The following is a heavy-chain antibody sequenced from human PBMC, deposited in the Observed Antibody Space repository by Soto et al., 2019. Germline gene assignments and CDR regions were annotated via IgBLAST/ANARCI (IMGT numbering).Heavy chain of an antibody. CDR2: IYYTGST. D-gene: IGHD3-10*01. V-gene: IGHV4-59*08. J-gene: IGHJ5*02. CDR3: ASAYGSGSYYSWFAP. Sequence: SETLFLTCTVSGGSISSYYWNWIRQPPGKGLEWIGYIYYTGSTNYNPSLTSRVTISVDTSKNQFSLKLSSVTAADTAVYYCASAYGSGSYYSWFAPWGHGTLVTVSS. CDR1: GGSISSYY.